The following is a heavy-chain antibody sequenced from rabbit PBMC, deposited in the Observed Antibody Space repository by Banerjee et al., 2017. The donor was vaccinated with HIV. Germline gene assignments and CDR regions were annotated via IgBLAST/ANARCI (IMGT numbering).Heavy chain of an antibody. CDR2: IWPSVSGGT. V-gene: IGHV1S45*01. CDR3: ARGDTMTLVSFYFTL. J-gene: IGHJ4*01. D-gene: IGHD2-1*01. CDR1: GFTISNKCW. Sequence: QEQLVESGGGLVKPGASLTLTCTASGFTISNKCWMCWVRQAPGKGLEWIACIWPSVSGGTYYANWAKGRFTISKTSWTTVTLQMTSLTAADTATYFCARGDTMTLVSFYFTLWGPGTLVTVS.